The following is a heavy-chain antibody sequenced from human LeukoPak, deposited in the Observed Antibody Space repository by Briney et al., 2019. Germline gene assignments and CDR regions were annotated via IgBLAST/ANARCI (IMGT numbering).Heavy chain of an antibody. CDR1: GGSFSGYY. J-gene: IGHJ6*04. V-gene: IGHV4-34*01. Sequence: SETLSLTCAVYGGSFSGYYWSWIRQPPGKGLEWIGVINHSGSTNYNPSLKSRVTISVDTSKNQFSLKLSSVTAADTAVYYCARDPLYCSGGSCYPGDYYYYYGMDVWGKGTTVTVSS. D-gene: IGHD2-15*01. CDR2: INHSGST. CDR3: ARDPLYCSGGSCYPGDYYYYYGMDV.